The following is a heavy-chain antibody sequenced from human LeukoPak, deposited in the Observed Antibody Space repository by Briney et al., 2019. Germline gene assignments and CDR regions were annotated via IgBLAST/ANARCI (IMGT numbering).Heavy chain of an antibody. CDR1: GGSISNYY. CDR3: ARGRRMHV. J-gene: IGHJ6*04. CDR2: IYYSGST. V-gene: IGHV4-59*01. Sequence: SETLSLTCTVSGGSISNYYWSWLRQPPGKGLEWIGFIYYSGSTNYNPSLKSRVTISVDTSKNQFSLKVRSVTPADTAVYYCARGRRMHVWGKGTTVTVSS.